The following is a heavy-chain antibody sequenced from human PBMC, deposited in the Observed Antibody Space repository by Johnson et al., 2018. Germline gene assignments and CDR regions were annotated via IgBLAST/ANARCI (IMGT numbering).Heavy chain of an antibody. Sequence: VQLVESGGGVVQXGRSXRLXCAASGFTFSSYGMHWVRQAPGKGLEWVAVISYDGSNKYYADSVKGRFTISRENSKNTLYLQMNSLRAEDTAGYYCAREEAIPNDAFDIWGQGTMVTVSS. CDR3: AREEAIPNDAFDI. D-gene: IGHD2-2*02. CDR1: GFTFSSYG. J-gene: IGHJ3*02. CDR2: ISYDGSNK. V-gene: IGHV3-30*03.